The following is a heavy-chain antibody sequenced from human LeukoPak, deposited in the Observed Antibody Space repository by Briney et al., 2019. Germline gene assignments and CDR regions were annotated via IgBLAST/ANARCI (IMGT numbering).Heavy chain of an antibody. CDR1: VSIFRSTQ. CDR2: IYSCSNT. V-gene: IGHV3-53*01. J-gene: IGHJ4*02. D-gene: IGHD1-1*01. CDR3: ARGQLGARICYFDY. Sequence: GGSLRLSGAASVSIFRSTQTSWGASSPGKGWGWGSAIYSCSNTCYSDSVKGRFTISRDSSKNTLYLQMNSLRADDTDVYYCARGQLGARICYFDYWGQWTMVTVSS.